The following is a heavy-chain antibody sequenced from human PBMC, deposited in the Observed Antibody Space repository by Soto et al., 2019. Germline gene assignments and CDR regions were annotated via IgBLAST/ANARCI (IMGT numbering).Heavy chain of an antibody. CDR3: AMGRGSTGDYGGLIDN. V-gene: IGHV1-2*02. J-gene: IGHJ4*02. CDR2: VNGNSGDT. D-gene: IGHD4-17*01. Sequence: QVQLVQSGADVKEPGASVKVSCKAPGYSFTGYSLHWVRQAPGPGLEWMGWVNGNSGDTRYSQRFQGRVTMTRDTATSTVYTGLSRLTSGDTAVFYLAMGRGSTGDYGGLIDNWGQGTRVTVSS. CDR1: GYSFTGYS.